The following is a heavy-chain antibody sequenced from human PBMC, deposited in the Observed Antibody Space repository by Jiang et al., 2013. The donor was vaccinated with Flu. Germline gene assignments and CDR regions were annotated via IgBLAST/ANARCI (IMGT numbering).Heavy chain of an antibody. J-gene: IGHJ6*02. CDR2: IYYSGST. Sequence: GPGLVKPSETLSLTCTVSGGSISSSSYYWGWIRQPPGKGLEWIGSIYYSGSTYYNPSLKSRVTISVDTSKNQFSLKLSSVTAADTAVYYCARVQPYYYYGMDVWGQGTTVTVSS. CDR3: ARVQPYYYYGMDV. CDR1: GGSISSSSYY. V-gene: IGHV4-39*01.